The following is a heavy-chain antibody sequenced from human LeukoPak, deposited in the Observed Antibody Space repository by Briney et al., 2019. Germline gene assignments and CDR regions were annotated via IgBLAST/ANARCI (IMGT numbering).Heavy chain of an antibody. CDR3: ARSSPVGYDF. Sequence: SETLSLTCTVYGGSFSGSNWSWLRQPPGKGLEWIGEINHAGGTNYNPSLKSRITISLDTSKNQFSLKLTSMTAADTALYYCARSSPVGYDFWGQGTLVTVSS. D-gene: IGHD1-26*01. CDR1: GGSFSGSN. V-gene: IGHV4-34*01. CDR2: INHAGGT. J-gene: IGHJ4*02.